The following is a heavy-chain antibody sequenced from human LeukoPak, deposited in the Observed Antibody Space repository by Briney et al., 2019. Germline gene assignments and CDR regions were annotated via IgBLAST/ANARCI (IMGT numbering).Heavy chain of an antibody. D-gene: IGHD3-22*01. CDR1: GFTFSSYW. CDR3: ARAPSEIGGYYPEYFRH. V-gene: IGHV3-7*01. CDR2: IKQDGSEK. J-gene: IGHJ1*01. Sequence: PGGSLRLSCAASGFTFSSYWMSWVRQAPGKGLEWVANIKQDGSEKYYVDSVKGRFTISRDNAKKTVSLQMNSLRPEDTGVYYCARAPSEIGGYYPEYFRHWGRGTLVTVSS.